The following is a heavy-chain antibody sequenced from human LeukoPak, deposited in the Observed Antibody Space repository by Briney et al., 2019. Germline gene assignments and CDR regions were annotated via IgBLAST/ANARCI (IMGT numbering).Heavy chain of an antibody. D-gene: IGHD2-2*01. Sequence: SETLSLTFTCCGGSIRSYYRSWLGQPPGKGLEWIGYIYYSGITNYNPSLKSRVTISVDTSKNQFSLKLSSLTAADTAVYYCARDKYCSNTSCSPLLDYWGQGTLVTVSS. CDR2: IYYSGIT. J-gene: IGHJ4*02. CDR3: ARDKYCSNTSCSPLLDY. CDR1: GGSIRSYY. V-gene: IGHV4-59*01.